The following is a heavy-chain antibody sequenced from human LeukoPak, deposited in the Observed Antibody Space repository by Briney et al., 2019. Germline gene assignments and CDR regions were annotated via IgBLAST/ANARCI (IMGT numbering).Heavy chain of an antibody. J-gene: IGHJ5*02. V-gene: IGHV3-7*01. D-gene: IGHD3-10*01. CDR1: GFTFTTYL. CDR2: IKQDGSEQ. Sequence: GSLLLSCAASGFTFTTYLMGLVRQAPGKGLEWVANIKQDGSEQYYVDSVKGRFTISRDNAKNSLSLQMNSLRAEDTAVYYCARPLMYYYGSETYFWFDPWGQGTLVTVSS. CDR3: ARPLMYYYGSETYFWFDP.